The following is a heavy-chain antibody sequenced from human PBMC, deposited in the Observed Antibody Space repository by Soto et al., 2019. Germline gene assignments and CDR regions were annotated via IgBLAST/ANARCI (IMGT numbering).Heavy chain of an antibody. Sequence: GGSLRLSCTVSGFAFNNYGINWVRQAPGKGLEWVSSISKSDYTYYSDSVKGRFAISRDNAKSSVSLQMNTLRVEDTAVYYCASSTVGALKYGMGVWGQGTTVTVSS. V-gene: IGHV3-21*01. CDR3: ASSTVGALKYGMGV. D-gene: IGHD1-26*01. J-gene: IGHJ6*02. CDR2: ISKSDYT. CDR1: GFAFNNYG.